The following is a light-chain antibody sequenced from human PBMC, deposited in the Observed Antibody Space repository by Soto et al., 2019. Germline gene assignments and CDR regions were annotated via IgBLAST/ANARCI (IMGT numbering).Light chain of an antibody. Sequence: EIVLTQSPATLSLSPGDRATPSCRASQSVSSYLAWYQQKNGQAPRLLIYDASNRATGIPARFSGSGSGTDFTLTISSLEPEDFAVYYCQQRTNWPPTFGGGTKVEIK. CDR1: QSVSSY. J-gene: IGKJ4*01. V-gene: IGKV3-11*01. CDR3: QQRTNWPPT. CDR2: DAS.